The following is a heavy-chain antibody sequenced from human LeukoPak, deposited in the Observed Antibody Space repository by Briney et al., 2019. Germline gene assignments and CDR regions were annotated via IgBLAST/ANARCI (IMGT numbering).Heavy chain of an antibody. CDR1: GFTFSSYE. CDR2: ISGGGGTI. V-gene: IGHV3-48*03. D-gene: IGHD3/OR15-3a*01. J-gene: IGHJ6*02. Sequence: GGSLRLSCAASGFTFSSYEMNWVRQAPGKGLEWVSYISGGGGTIYYADSVKGRFTISRDNAKNSLYLQMNSLRAEDTAVYYCARWTYHYYGMDVWGQGTTVTVSS. CDR3: ARWTYHYYGMDV.